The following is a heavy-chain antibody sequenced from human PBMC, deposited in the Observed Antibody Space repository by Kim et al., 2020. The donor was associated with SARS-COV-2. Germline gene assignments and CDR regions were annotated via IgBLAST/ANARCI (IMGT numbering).Heavy chain of an antibody. D-gene: IGHD3-16*01. V-gene: IGHV3-15*01. Sequence: GGTADYAEAVKGRFTSSRDDSKNTLFLQMDSLKVDDTGVYYCVHIRGLGDDWGQGTPVTVSS. CDR2: GGTA. J-gene: IGHJ4*02. CDR3: VHIRGLGDD.